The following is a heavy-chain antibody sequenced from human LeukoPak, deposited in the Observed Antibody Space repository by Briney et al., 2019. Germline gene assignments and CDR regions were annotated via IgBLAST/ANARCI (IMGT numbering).Heavy chain of an antibody. CDR3: ARARRSGGITMIRGVKDRGWFDP. Sequence: GGSLRLSCAASGFTFRSHWMHWVRQAPGKGLIWVSRIDGDESATYYGDSVKGRFTISRDNAKNTLYLQMNSLRAEDTAVYYCARARRSGGITMIRGVKDRGWFDPWGQGTLVTVSS. D-gene: IGHD3-10*01. CDR2: IDGDESAT. CDR1: GFTFRSHW. J-gene: IGHJ5*02. V-gene: IGHV3-74*01.